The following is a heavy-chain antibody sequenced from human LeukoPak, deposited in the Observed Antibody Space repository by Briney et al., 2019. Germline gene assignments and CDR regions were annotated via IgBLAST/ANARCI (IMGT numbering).Heavy chain of an antibody. D-gene: IGHD6-19*01. J-gene: IGHJ4*02. CDR1: GYTFTCYY. V-gene: IGHV1-2*02. CDR3: ARDGGRYSSGWLGHDY. Sequence: ASVKVSCKASGYTFTCYYMHWVRQAPGQGLEWMGWINPNSGGTNYAQKFQGRVTMTRDTSISTAYMELSRLRSDDTAVYYCARDGGRYSSGWLGHDYWGQGTLVTVSS. CDR2: INPNSGGT.